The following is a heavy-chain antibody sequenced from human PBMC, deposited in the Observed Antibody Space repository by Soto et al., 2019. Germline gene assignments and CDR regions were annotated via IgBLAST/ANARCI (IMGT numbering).Heavy chain of an antibody. CDR2: IYHSGST. Sequence: QLQLQESGSGLVKPSQTLSLTCAVSGGSISSGGYSWSWIRQPPGKGLEWIGYIYHSGSTYYNPSLKSRVTISVDRSKNQFSLKLSSVTAADTAVYYCASGDCSGGSCYHFSPGMDVWGQGTTVTVSS. V-gene: IGHV4-30-2*01. J-gene: IGHJ6*02. CDR1: GGSISSGGYS. D-gene: IGHD2-15*01. CDR3: ASGDCSGGSCYHFSPGMDV.